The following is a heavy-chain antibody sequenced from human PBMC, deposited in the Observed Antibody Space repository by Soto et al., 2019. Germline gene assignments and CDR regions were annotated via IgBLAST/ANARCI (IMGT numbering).Heavy chain of an antibody. CDR3: ARDLTTVTTPGYSY. D-gene: IGHD4-17*01. J-gene: IGHJ4*02. CDR1: GYTFTSYY. Sequence: QVQLVQSGAEVKKPGASVKVSCKASGYTFTSYYMHWVRQAPGQGLEWMGIINPSGGSTSYAQKLQGRVTMTRDTSTSTVYMELSSLRAEETAVYYSARDLTTVTTPGYSYWGQGILVTDSS. CDR2: INPSGGST. V-gene: IGHV1-46*01.